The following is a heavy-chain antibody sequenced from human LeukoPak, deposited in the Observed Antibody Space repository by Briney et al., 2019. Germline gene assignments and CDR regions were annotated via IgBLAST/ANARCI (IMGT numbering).Heavy chain of an antibody. J-gene: IGHJ4*02. D-gene: IGHD1-26*01. CDR3: ANGIGYSGSYFFGY. CDR1: GYTFTSYD. V-gene: IGHV1-8*01. Sequence: GASVKVSCKASGYTFTSYDINWVRQATGQGLEWMGWMNPNSGNTGYAQKFQGRVTMTRNTSISTAYMELSSLRSEDTAVYYCANGIGYSGSYFFGYWGQGTLVTVSS. CDR2: MNPNSGNT.